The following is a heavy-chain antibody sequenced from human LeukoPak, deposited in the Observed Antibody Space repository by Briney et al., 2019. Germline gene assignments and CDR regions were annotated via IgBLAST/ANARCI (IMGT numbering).Heavy chain of an antibody. D-gene: IGHD4-17*01. CDR1: GYRFTKSW. CDR3: ARPSYGASDY. V-gene: IGHV5-51*01. Sequence: GESLRISCKGSGYRFTKSWIGWVRQMPGKGLEWLGIIYPDDSRTRYSPSFQGQVTISVDKSISTAYLQWTSLKASDTAMYYCARPSYGASDYWGQGTLVTVSS. J-gene: IGHJ4*02. CDR2: IYPDDSRT.